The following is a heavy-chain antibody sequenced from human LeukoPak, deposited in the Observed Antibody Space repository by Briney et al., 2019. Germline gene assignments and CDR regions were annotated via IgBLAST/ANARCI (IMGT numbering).Heavy chain of an antibody. CDR1: GFTFSRSG. CDR3: ARGFTIPAAGLPIQD. Sequence: GGSLRLSCAASGFTFSRSGMHWVRQAPGKGLEWEALIRYDEASQKDYADAVKGRCIMSRDNAKNTLYLEMNSLRAGDTAVYYCARGFTIPAAGLPIQDWGRGTLVTVSS. CDR2: IRYDEASQK. D-gene: IGHD6-13*01. J-gene: IGHJ1*01. V-gene: IGHV3-30*02.